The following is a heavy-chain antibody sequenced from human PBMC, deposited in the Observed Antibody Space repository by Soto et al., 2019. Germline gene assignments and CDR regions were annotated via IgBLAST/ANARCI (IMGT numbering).Heavy chain of an antibody. CDR3: ARGNALDV. D-gene: IGHD3-10*01. CDR2: TYYRSKWFH. V-gene: IGHV6-1*01. Sequence: SQTLSLTCAISGDSVSSDITSWNWIRQSPSRGLEWLGRTYYRSKWFHDYAASVKSRITINPDTSKNQFSLELNSMTPEDAAVYYCARGNALDVWGQGTVVTVSS. J-gene: IGHJ3*01. CDR1: GDSVSSDITS.